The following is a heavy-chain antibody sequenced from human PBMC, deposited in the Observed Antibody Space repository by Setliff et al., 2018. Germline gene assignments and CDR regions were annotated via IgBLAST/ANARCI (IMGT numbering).Heavy chain of an antibody. D-gene: IGHD2-2*01. V-gene: IGHV4-39*07. CDR1: GVSITNSDYY. CDR3: ARKYQRGKAPVVDP. CDR2: SHYSGNN. Sequence: SETLSLTCTVSGVSITNSDYYWGWIRQPPGKGLEWIGSSHYSGNNYYSPSLESRVTISVGTSKSQFSLNLRSVTAADTAVYYCARKYQRGKAPVVDPWGQGTLVTVSS. J-gene: IGHJ5*02.